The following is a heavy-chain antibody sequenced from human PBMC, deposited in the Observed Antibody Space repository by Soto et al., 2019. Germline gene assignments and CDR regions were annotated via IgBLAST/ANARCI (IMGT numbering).Heavy chain of an antibody. CDR2: IGTLHDT. D-gene: IGHD2-8*02. V-gene: IGHV3-13*01. CDR1: GFTFSAYD. Sequence: EVQLVESGGGLVQPGGSLRLSCAASGFTFSAYDMHWVRQPTGKGLEWVSAIGTLHDTYYPDSVKGRFTISRENAKNSWYLQINSLPTGDTAVYYCARQASYWHGGGGWFDPWGQGTLVTVSS. J-gene: IGHJ5*02. CDR3: ARQASYWHGGGGWFDP.